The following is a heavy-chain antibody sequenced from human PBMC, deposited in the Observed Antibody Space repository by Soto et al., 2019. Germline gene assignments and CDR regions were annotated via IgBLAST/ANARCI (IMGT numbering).Heavy chain of an antibody. Sequence: SETLSLTCTLSGGSISSYYCSWIRQPPGKGLEWIGYIYYSGSTNYNPSLKSRVTIAVYTCKNQFSLKLSSVTAADTAVYYCARGYRGYSYGRYFDYWGQGTLVTVSS. V-gene: IGHV4-59*01. CDR3: ARGYRGYSYGRYFDY. J-gene: IGHJ4*02. CDR1: GGSISSYY. D-gene: IGHD5-18*01. CDR2: IYYSGST.